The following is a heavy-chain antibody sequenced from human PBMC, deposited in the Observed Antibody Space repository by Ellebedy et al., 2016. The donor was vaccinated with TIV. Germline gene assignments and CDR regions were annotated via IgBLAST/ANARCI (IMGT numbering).Heavy chain of an antibody. Sequence: GGSLRLXCAASGFTFSAYAMGWVRQAPGKGLQWVSGITGSAVGTYYADSVKDRFTISRDNSKNTLYLQMNSLRAEDTAVYYCAKDLVGDIVVGVLNRSKGRSWGQGTLVTVSS. D-gene: IGHD2-15*01. V-gene: IGHV3-23*01. CDR1: GFTFSAYA. J-gene: IGHJ5*02. CDR2: ITGSAVGT. CDR3: AKDLVGDIVVGVLNRSKGRS.